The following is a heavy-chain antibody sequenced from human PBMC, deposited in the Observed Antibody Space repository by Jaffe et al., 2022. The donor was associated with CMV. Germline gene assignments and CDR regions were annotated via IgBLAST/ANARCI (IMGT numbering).Heavy chain of an antibody. Sequence: QVQLVQSGAEVKKPGASVKVSCKASGYTFTSYDINWVRQATGQGLEWMGWMNPNSGNTGYAQKFQGRVTMTRNTSISTAYMELSSLRSEDTAVYYCARGGTYSSSWYSDSYYYGMDVWGQGTTVTVSS. CDR3: ARGGTYSSSWYSDSYYYGMDV. CDR1: GYTFTSYD. D-gene: IGHD6-13*01. V-gene: IGHV1-8*01. CDR2: MNPNSGNT. J-gene: IGHJ6*02.